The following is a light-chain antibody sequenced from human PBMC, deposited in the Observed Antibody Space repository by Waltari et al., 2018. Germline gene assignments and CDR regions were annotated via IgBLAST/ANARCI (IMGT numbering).Light chain of an antibody. J-gene: IGKJ4*02. CDR3: QHYHHIPAT. CDR2: TAS. V-gene: IGKV3-15*01. CDR1: QSVSSN. Sequence: EIVMTQSPATLSVSPGERATLSCRASQSVSSNLAWYHQKPGQAPRLLIYTASTRATGIPARFSGSGSGTEFTLTISALQAEDVAVYCCQHYHHIPATFGGGTKVEIK.